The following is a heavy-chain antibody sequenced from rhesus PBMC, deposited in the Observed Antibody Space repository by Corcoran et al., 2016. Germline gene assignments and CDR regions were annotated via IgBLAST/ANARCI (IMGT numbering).Heavy chain of an antibody. CDR3: ARGKSYFDY. CDR1: GASISSNY. J-gene: IGHJ4*01. CDR2: IYGSGGNT. Sequence: QVQLQESGPGLVKPSETLPLNCAVSGASISSNYLTWIRQAPGKGLEWIGRIYGSGGNTDDKPSLKSRVTILRDTSRNQFSLILSSVTAADTAVYYCARGKSYFDYWGQGVLVTVSS. V-gene: IGHV4S2*01.